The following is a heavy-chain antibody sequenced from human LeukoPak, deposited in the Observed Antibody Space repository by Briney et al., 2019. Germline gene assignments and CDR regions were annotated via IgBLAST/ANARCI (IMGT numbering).Heavy chain of an antibody. J-gene: IGHJ4*02. D-gene: IGHD6-6*01. CDR1: GGSISSSSYY. CDR2: IYYSGST. V-gene: IGHV4-39*07. Sequence: PSETLSLTCTVSGGSISSSSYYWGWIRQPPGKGLEWIGSIYYSGSTYYNPSLKSRVTISVDTSKNQFSPKVSSVIAADTAMYYCARGGSRSYTSSTLDYWGQGTLVTVS. CDR3: ARGGSRSYTSSTLDY.